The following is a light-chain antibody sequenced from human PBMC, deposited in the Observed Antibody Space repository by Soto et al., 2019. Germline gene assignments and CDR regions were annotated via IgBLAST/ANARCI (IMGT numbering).Light chain of an antibody. CDR2: GAS. CDR3: QQYGGSPRVR. Sequence: EIVLTQSPGALSLSPGERATLSCRASQSVSDNYLAWYQQKPGQAPRLLIYGASIRATGIPDRFSGSGYGADFTLTISRLEPEDVAVYYCQQYGGSPRVRCGGGTKVEIK. J-gene: IGKJ4*02. V-gene: IGKV3-20*01. CDR1: QSVSDNY.